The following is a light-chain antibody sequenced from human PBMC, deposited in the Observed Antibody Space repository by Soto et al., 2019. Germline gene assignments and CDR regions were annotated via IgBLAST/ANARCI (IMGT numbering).Light chain of an antibody. CDR3: QQYNNLPPWT. V-gene: IGKV3-15*01. Sequence: EIVMTQSPATLSVSPGERVTLSCRASQSVSSNLAWYQQKPDQAPRLLIYGASTRATGIPARIGGSGSGTEVTLTSSCLQSEDFAVYYCQQYNNLPPWTFGQGTKVEI. J-gene: IGKJ1*01. CDR2: GAS. CDR1: QSVSSN.